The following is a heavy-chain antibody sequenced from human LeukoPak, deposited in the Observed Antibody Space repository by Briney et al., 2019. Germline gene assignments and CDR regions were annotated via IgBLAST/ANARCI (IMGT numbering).Heavy chain of an antibody. D-gene: IGHD5-18*01. V-gene: IGHV4-38-2*02. CDR2: IYHSGST. Sequence: SETLSLTCTVSGYSISSGYYWGWIRQPPGKGLEWIGSIYHSGSTYYNPSLKSRVTISVDTSKNQFSLKLSSVTAADTAVYYCARGGFGARGYSYGSQNFDYWGQGTLVTVSS. CDR3: ARGGFGARGYSYGSQNFDY. CDR1: GYSISSGYY. J-gene: IGHJ4*02.